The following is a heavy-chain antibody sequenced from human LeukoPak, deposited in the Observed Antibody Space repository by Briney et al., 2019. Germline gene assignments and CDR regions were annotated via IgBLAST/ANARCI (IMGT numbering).Heavy chain of an antibody. J-gene: IGHJ4*02. CDR2: IYDSGST. CDR1: GDSISSYY. Sequence: PSGTLSLTSTVPGDSISSYYRSWIRQPPGKGLEWIGYIYDSGSTNYNPSLKSRVTISADTSKDQFSLKLASVTAADTAVYYCAAGYSTSCYFLVDWGQGTLVTVSS. D-gene: IGHD6-13*01. V-gene: IGHV4-59*01. CDR3: AAGYSTSCYFLVD.